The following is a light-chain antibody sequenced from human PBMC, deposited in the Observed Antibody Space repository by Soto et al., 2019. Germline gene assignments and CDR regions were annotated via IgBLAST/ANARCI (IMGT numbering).Light chain of an antibody. CDR2: GAS. CDR3: QQYNNWPGT. J-gene: IGKJ4*01. V-gene: IGKV3-15*01. CDR1: QSVSSN. Sequence: EIVMTQSPATLSVSPGERATLSCRASQSVSSNLAWYQQKPGQAPRLLIHGASARATGIPARFSGSGSGTEFTLTISSLQSEDFAVYYCQQYNNWPGTFGGGTKVEIK.